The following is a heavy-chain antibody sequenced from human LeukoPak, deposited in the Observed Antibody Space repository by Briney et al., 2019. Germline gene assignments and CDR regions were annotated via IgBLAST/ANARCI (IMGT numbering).Heavy chain of an antibody. Sequence: PGRSLRLSCAASGFTFNSYGIHWVRQAPGKGLEWVAFIWYDGSNKYYADSVKGRFTISRDNSKNTLYLQMNSLRAGDTAVYYCARARTTRGFDYWGQGTLVTVSS. CDR3: ARARTTRGFDY. J-gene: IGHJ4*02. CDR2: IWYDGSNK. V-gene: IGHV3-33*01. D-gene: IGHD4-17*01. CDR1: GFTFNSYG.